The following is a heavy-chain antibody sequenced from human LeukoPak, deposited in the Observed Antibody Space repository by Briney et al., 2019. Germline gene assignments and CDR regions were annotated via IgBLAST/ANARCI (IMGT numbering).Heavy chain of an antibody. J-gene: IGHJ6*03. Sequence: PSETLSLTCAVYGGSFSGYYWSWIRQPPGKGLEWIGEINHSGSTNYNPSLKSRVTISVDTSKNQFSLKLSSVTAADTAVYYCAGDGSSWPYYYYYYMDVWGKGTTVTVSS. V-gene: IGHV4-34*01. CDR1: GGSFSGYY. D-gene: IGHD6-13*01. CDR3: AGDGSSWPYYYYYYMDV. CDR2: INHSGST.